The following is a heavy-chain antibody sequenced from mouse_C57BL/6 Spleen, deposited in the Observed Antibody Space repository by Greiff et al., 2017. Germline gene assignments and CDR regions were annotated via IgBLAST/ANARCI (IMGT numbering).Heavy chain of an antibody. CDR2: KRYDGSN. J-gene: IGHJ1*03. CDR3: ARDTRLYLWYFDV. V-gene: IGHV3-6*01. Sequence: VQLKQSGPGLVKPSQSLSLTCSVTGYSITSVYYWNWIRQFPGNKLEWVSYKRYDGSNNYNPSLKNRIYPPRNTSKNQFFLKLNSVTTEDTATYSCARDTRLYLWYFDVWGTGTTVTVSS. D-gene: IGHD1-1*01. CDR1: GYSITSVYY.